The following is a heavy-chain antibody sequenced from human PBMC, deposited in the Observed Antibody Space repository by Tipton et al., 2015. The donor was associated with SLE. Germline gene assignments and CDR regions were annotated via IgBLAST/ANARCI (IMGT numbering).Heavy chain of an antibody. V-gene: IGHV4-59*12. J-gene: IGHJ4*02. CDR2: ISDNGIT. CDR1: GGSMSNYC. D-gene: IGHD6-19*01. Sequence: TLSLTCTVSGGSMSNYCWSWIRQPPGKGLEWIGYISDNGITYYSPSLKSRVTLSVDSSKNQISLRLISVTAADTAVYYCAREQRLVLDYWGQGTLVTVSS. CDR3: AREQRLVLDY.